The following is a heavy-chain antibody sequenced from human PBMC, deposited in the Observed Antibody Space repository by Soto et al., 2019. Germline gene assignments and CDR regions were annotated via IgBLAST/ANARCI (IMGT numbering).Heavy chain of an antibody. Sequence: ASVKVSCKASGYTFTSYDINWVRQATGQGLEWMGWMNPNSGNTGYAQKFQGRVTMTRNTSISTAYMELSSLRSEDTAVYYCARGPQEQEYCSGGSCLVEDAFDIWGQGTMVTVSS. CDR1: GYTFTSYD. CDR2: MNPNSGNT. CDR3: ARGPQEQEYCSGGSCLVEDAFDI. D-gene: IGHD2-15*01. V-gene: IGHV1-8*01. J-gene: IGHJ3*02.